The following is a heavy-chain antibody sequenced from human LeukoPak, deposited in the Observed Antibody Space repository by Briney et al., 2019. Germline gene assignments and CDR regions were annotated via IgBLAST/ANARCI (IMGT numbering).Heavy chain of an antibody. J-gene: IGHJ4*02. CDR3: AKDGGAIYGSGSYWTDY. D-gene: IGHD3-10*01. CDR1: GFTFDDYA. Sequence: GGSLRLSCAASGFTFDDYAMHWVRQAPGKGLEWVSLISWDGGSTYYADSVKGRFTISRDNSKNSLYLQMNSLRAEDTALYYCAKDGGAIYGSGSYWTDYWGQGTLVTVSS. CDR2: ISWDGGST. V-gene: IGHV3-43D*03.